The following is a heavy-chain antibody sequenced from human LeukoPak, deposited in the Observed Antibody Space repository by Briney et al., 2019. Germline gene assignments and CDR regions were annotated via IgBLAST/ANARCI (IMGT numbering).Heavy chain of an antibody. J-gene: IGHJ4*02. CDR3: ARGCRYFDC. Sequence: GGSLRLSCAASGFTFSSYSMNWVRQAPGKGLEWVSFISSSSSSIYYADSVKGRFTFSRDNAENSLYLEINSLRAEDTAVYYCARGCRYFDCWGQGTLVTVSS. CDR1: GFTFSSYS. CDR2: ISSSSSSI. D-gene: IGHD1-14*01. V-gene: IGHV3-21*01.